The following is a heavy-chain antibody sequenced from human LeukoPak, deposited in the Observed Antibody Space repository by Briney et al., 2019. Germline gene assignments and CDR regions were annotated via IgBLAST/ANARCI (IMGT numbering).Heavy chain of an antibody. CDR3: ASGPYYYDSSGYYPLGY. V-gene: IGHV7-4-1*02. D-gene: IGHD3-22*01. CDR2: INTNTGNP. J-gene: IGHJ4*02. Sequence: ASVKVSCKASGYTFTSYAMNWVRQAPGQGLEWMGWINTNTGNPTYAQGFTGRFVFSLDTSASTAYLQISSLKAEDTAVYYCASGPYYYDSSGYYPLGYWGQGTLVTVSS. CDR1: GYTFTSYA.